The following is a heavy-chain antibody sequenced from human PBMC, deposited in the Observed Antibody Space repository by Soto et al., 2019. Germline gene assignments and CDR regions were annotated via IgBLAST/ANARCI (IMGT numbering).Heavy chain of an antibody. CDR1: GFTFSAYT. J-gene: IGHJ3*02. V-gene: IGHV3-30-3*01. Sequence: ESGGGVVQPGRSLRLSCAASGFTFSAYTMHWVRQPPGKGLEWVAVISYDGNNERYTDPVKGRFTVSRDNSMSTLYLQMNSLKSEDTAVYYCARDGYSGRSDGFDIWGQGTMVTVSS. D-gene: IGHD1-26*01. CDR3: ARDGYSGRSDGFDI. CDR2: ISYDGNNE.